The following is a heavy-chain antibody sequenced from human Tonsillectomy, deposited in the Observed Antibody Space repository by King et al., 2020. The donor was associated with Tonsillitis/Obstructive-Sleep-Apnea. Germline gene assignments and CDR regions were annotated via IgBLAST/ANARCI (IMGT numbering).Heavy chain of an antibody. D-gene: IGHD2-2*03. Sequence: VQLVESGSELKKPGASVKVSCKASGYTFTSYAMNWVRQAPGQGLEWMGVINTDTGNPTYAQGFTGRFVFSLDTSVSTAYLQISSLKAEDTAVDYCARDGSGYCSTTSCYEDFHYYYYMDVWGKGTTVTVSS. CDR3: ARDGSGYCSTTSCYEDFHYYYYMDV. J-gene: IGHJ6*03. CDR2: INTDTGNP. V-gene: IGHV7-4-1*02. CDR1: GYTFTSYA.